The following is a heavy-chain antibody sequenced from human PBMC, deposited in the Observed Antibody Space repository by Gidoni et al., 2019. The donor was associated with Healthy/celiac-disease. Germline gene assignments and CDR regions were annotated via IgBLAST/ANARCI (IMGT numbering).Heavy chain of an antibody. V-gene: IGHV4-34*01. CDR1: GGSFSGYS. Sequence: QVQLQQWGAGLLKPSETLSLTCAVYGGSFSGYSWSWIRQPPGKGLEWIGEINHSGSTNYNPSLKSRVTISVDTSKNQFSLKLSSVTAADTAVYYCARGRKTTRSFYYYYMDVWGKGTTVTVSS. J-gene: IGHJ6*03. CDR3: ARGRKTTRSFYYYYMDV. CDR2: INHSGST. D-gene: IGHD4-4*01.